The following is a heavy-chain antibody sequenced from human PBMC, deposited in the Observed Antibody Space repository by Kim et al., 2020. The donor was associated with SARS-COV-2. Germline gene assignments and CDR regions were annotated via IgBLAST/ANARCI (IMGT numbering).Heavy chain of an antibody. Sequence: GGSLRLSCVGSGFTFADYGMHWVRQAQGEGLEWVSGISWNSGSIGYADSVKGRFTISRDNAKNSLYLQMNSLRGEDTGLYYCARDSEDYGDAIEHWGQGT. CDR1: GFTFADYG. CDR2: ISWNSGSI. CDR3: ARDSEDYGDAIEH. D-gene: IGHD4-17*01. J-gene: IGHJ5*02. V-gene: IGHV3-9*01.